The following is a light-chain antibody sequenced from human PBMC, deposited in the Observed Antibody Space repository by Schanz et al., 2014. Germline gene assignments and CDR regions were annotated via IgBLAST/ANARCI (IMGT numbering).Light chain of an antibody. CDR1: SSDVGVYNY. CDR2: DAS. J-gene: IGLJ3*02. Sequence: QSALTQPASVSGSPGQSITISCTGTSSDVGVYNYVSWYQQLPGKAPKLMIYDASNRPSGVSNRFSGSKSAYTASLTISGLQAEDEADYYCSSYTGSTSFWVFGGGTKLTVL. CDR3: SSYTGSTSFWV. V-gene: IGLV2-14*03.